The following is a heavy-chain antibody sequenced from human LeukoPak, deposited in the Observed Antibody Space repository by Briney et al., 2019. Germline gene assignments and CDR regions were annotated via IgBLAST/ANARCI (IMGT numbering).Heavy chain of an antibody. V-gene: IGHV4-38-2*01. CDR2: ISHSGDT. D-gene: IGHD1-1*01. CDR3: ARVGPLAVGTGKRVYSFDY. J-gene: IGHJ4*02. Sequence: PSETLSLTCDVPGFSITSGDYWGWIRQSPGRGLEWIGSISHSGDTYYIPSLRSRVTMSLDTSRNQFSLDLRSVSAADTAVYFCARVGPLAVGTGKRVYSFDYWGQGTLVTVPS. CDR1: GFSITSGDY.